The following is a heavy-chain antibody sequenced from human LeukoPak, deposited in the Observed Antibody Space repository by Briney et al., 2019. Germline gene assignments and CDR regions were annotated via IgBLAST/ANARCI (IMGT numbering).Heavy chain of an antibody. CDR3: ARVGRTGYSSSWYYFDY. CDR1: GYTFTSYG. V-gene: IGHV1-18*01. J-gene: IGHJ4*02. CDR2: ISAYNGNT. D-gene: IGHD6-13*01. Sequence: ASVKVSCKASGYTFTSYGISWVRQAPGQGLEWMGWISAYNGNTNYAQKLQGRVTMTTDTSTSTAYMELRSLRSDDTAVYYCARVGRTGYSSSWYYFDYWGQGTLVTVSS.